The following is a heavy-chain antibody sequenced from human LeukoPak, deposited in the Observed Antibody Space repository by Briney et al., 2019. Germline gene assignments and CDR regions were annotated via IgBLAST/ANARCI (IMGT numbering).Heavy chain of an antibody. CDR3: VRDCYDSSGYNRFDY. V-gene: IGHV3-21*01. Sequence: GGSLRLSCAASGFTFSSYAMSWVRQAPGKGLEWVSSISSSSTNKYYADSMKGRFTISRDNAKNSLYLQMNSLRAEDTAVYYCVRDCYDSSGYNRFDYWGQGTLVTVSS. CDR1: GFTFSSYA. CDR2: ISSSSTNK. D-gene: IGHD3-22*01. J-gene: IGHJ4*02.